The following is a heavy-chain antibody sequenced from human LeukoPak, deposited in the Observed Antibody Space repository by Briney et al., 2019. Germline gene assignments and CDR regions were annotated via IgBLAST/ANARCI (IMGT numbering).Heavy chain of an antibody. CDR2: MNPNSGNT. J-gene: IGHJ3*02. Sequence: ASVKVSCKASGYTFTSYDINWVRQATGQGLEWMGWMNPNSGNTGYAQKFQGRVTMTRNTSISTAYMELSSLRSEDTAVYYCARVPGGTGYDAFDIWGQGTKVTVSS. V-gene: IGHV1-8*01. D-gene: IGHD3/OR15-3a*01. CDR3: ARVPGGTGYDAFDI. CDR1: GYTFTSYD.